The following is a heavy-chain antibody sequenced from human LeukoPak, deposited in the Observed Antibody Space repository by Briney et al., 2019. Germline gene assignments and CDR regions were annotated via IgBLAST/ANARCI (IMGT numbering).Heavy chain of an antibody. CDR2: IYTSGST. V-gene: IGHV4-4*07. Sequence: PSETLSLTCTVSGGSISSYYWSWIRQPAGKGLEWIGRIYTSGSTNYNPSLKSRVTMSVDTSKNQFSLKLSSVTAADTAVYYSARGYYDFWSGNNWFDPWGQGTLVTVSS. J-gene: IGHJ5*02. CDR1: GGSISSYY. D-gene: IGHD3-3*01. CDR3: ARGYYDFWSGNNWFDP.